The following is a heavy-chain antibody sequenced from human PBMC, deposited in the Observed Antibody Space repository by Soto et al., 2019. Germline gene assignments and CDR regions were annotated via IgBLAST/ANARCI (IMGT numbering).Heavy chain of an antibody. D-gene: IGHD3-9*01. Sequence: GASVKVSCKASGYTFTGYYIHWVRQAPGQGLEWMGWINPNSGGTNYAQKFQGWVTMTRDTSISTAYMELSRLRSDDTAVYYCARGVLRNYDILTGYYSPDWFDPWGQGTLVTVSS. CDR2: INPNSGGT. CDR3: ARGVLRNYDILTGYYSPDWFDP. CDR1: GYTFTGYY. V-gene: IGHV1-2*04. J-gene: IGHJ5*02.